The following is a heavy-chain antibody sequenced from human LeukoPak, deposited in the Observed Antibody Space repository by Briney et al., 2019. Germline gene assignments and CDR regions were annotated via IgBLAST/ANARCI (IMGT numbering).Heavy chain of an antibody. CDR1: GYTFTSYD. CDR2: MNPKSTHT. D-gene: IGHD3-10*01. CDR3: ATGNVRGVIISRPPSDAFDI. Sequence: ASVKVSCKASGYTFTSYDINWVRQAPGQGLEWMGWMNPKSTHTGYAQKFQGRVTMTRNTSIATAYMELSSLRSEDTAMYYCATGNVRGVIISRPPSDAFDIWGQGTLVTVSS. V-gene: IGHV1-8*01. J-gene: IGHJ4*02.